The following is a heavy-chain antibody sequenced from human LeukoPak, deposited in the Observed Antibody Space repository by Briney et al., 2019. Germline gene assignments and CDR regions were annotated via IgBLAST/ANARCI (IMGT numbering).Heavy chain of an antibody. J-gene: IGHJ4*02. CDR2: IKQDGSEK. V-gene: IGHV3-7*01. D-gene: IGHD6-6*01. CDR3: ARELRYSSSPGYFDY. Sequence: GGSLRLSCAASGFTFSSYWMSWVRQAPGKGLEWVANIKQDGSEKYYVDSVKGRFTISRDNAKNSLYLQMNSLRAEDTAVYYCARELRYSSSPGYFDYWGQGTLVTVSS. CDR1: GFTFSSYW.